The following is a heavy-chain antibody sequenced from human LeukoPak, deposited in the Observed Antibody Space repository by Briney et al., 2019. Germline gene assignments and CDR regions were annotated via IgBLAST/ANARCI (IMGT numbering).Heavy chain of an antibody. CDR3: ARSIAAAGTPDYFDY. Sequence: GGSLRLSCAASGFTFSSYGMHWVRQAPCKGLEWVAFIRYDGSNKYYADSVKGRFTISRDNSKNTLYLQMNSLRAEDTAVYYCARSIAAAGTPDYFDYWGQGTLVAVSS. D-gene: IGHD6-13*01. CDR2: IRYDGSNK. V-gene: IGHV3-30*02. CDR1: GFTFSSYG. J-gene: IGHJ4*02.